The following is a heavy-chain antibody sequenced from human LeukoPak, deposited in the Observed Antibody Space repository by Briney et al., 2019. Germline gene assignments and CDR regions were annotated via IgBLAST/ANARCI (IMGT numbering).Heavy chain of an antibody. V-gene: IGHV4-59*06. D-gene: IGHD6-13*01. Sequence: SETLSLTCTVSGGSIRSYSWSWIRQPPGKGLEWIGYIYYSGSTYYNPSLKSRVTISVDTSKNQFSLKLSSVTAADTAVYYCARSGWGPYSSSGPGASSRAFDPWGQGTLVTVSS. CDR1: GGSIRSYS. CDR2: IYYSGST. J-gene: IGHJ5*02. CDR3: ARSGWGPYSSSGPGASSRAFDP.